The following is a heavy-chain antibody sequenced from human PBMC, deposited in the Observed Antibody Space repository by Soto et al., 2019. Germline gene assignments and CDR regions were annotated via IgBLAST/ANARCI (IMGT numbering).Heavy chain of an antibody. CDR1: GGTFSSYA. V-gene: IGHV1-69*05. J-gene: IGHJ4*02. Sequence: GASVKVSCKASGGTFSSYAISWVRQAPGQGLEWMGGIIPICGTANYAQKFQGRVTITTDASTSTVYMELSSLRSEDTAVYYCARGSLIVATIIYDYWGQGTLVTVSS. CDR3: ARGSLIVATIIYDY. D-gene: IGHD5-12*01. CDR2: IIPICGTA.